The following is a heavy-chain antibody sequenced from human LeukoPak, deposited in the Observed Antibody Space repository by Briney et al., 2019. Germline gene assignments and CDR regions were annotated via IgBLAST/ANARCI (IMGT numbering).Heavy chain of an antibody. J-gene: IGHJ4*02. V-gene: IGHV3-7*03. CDR2: IKQDGSEK. CDR1: GFTFSSYR. Sequence: PGGSLRLSCAASGFTFSSYRMSWVREAPGKGLEWVANIKQDGSEKYYVDSVKGRFTISRDNAKNSLYLQMNSLRAEDTALYYCAKVRAAAAKGEFDYWGQGTLVTFSS. D-gene: IGHD6-13*01. CDR3: AKVRAAAAKGEFDY.